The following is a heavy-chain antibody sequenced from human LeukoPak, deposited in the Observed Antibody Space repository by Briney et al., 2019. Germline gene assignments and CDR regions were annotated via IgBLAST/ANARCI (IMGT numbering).Heavy chain of an antibody. CDR2: IKSKTDGETT. D-gene: IGHD2-15*01. V-gene: IGHV3-15*05. Sequence: AGGSLRLSCVSSGFTLNYDWMTWVRQAPGKGLEWVGRIKSKTDGETTGYATSVKGRFSISREDSKNTLYLQTDSLKTEDTAVYFCARERYCSSSSCPGALDVWGQGTEVTVSS. J-gene: IGHJ3*01. CDR3: ARERYCSSSSCPGALDV. CDR1: GFTLNYDW.